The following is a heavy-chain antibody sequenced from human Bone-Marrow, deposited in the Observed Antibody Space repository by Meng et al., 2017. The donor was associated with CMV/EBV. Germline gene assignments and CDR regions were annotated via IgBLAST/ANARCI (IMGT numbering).Heavy chain of an antibody. J-gene: IGHJ6*02. CDR2: ISSSGSTI. CDR3: ARVATWIQLYYEYGMDV. CDR1: GFTFSDYY. V-gene: IGHV3-11*04. D-gene: IGHD5-18*01. Sequence: GGSLRLSCAASGFTFSDYYMSWIRQAPGKGLEWVSYISSSGSTIYYADSVKGRFTISRDNAKNSLYLQMNSLRAEDTAVYYCARVATWIQLYYEYGMDVWGQGTTVTVSS.